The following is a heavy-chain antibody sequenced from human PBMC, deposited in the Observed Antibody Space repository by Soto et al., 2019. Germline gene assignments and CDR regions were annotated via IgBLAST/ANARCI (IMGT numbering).Heavy chain of an antibody. Sequence: SETLSLTCTVSGDSISSGSYYWGWIRQPPGKGLEWIGSISYSGNTYYNPSLKSRVTISVDTSTNQFSLKLTSVTAAGTAVYYCARLVYDSSGYRPGWGQGTLVTVSS. CDR2: ISYSGNT. D-gene: IGHD3-22*01. CDR3: ARLVYDSSGYRPG. V-gene: IGHV4-39*01. J-gene: IGHJ4*02. CDR1: GDSISSGSYY.